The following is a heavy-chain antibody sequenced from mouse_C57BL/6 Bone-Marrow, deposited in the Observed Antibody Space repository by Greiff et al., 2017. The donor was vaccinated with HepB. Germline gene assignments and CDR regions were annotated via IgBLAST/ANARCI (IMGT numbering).Heavy chain of an antibody. D-gene: IGHD1-1*01. Sequence: VQLQQSGPVLVKPGASVKMSCKASGYTFTDYYMNWVKQSHGKSLEWIGVINPYNGGTSYNQKFKGKATLTVDKSSSTAYMELNSLTSEDSAVYYCARSRITTVVKYFDVWGTGTTVTVSS. CDR1: GYTFTDYY. CDR2: INPYNGGT. V-gene: IGHV1-19*01. CDR3: ARSRITTVVKYFDV. J-gene: IGHJ1*03.